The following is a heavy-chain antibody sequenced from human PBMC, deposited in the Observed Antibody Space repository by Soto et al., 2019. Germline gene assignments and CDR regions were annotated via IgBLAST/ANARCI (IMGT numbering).Heavy chain of an antibody. J-gene: IGHJ5*02. V-gene: IGHV4-34*01. CDR2: INHSGST. Sequence: QVQLQQWGAGLLKPSETLSLTCAVYGGSFSGYYWSWIRQPPGKGLEWIGEINHSGSTNYNSSLKSRVTISVDTSKNQCAQKLSSVTAADTAVYYCARGRGRITMVRGVDNWFDPWGQGTLVTVAS. D-gene: IGHD3-10*01. CDR3: ARGRGRITMVRGVDNWFDP. CDR1: GGSFSGYY.